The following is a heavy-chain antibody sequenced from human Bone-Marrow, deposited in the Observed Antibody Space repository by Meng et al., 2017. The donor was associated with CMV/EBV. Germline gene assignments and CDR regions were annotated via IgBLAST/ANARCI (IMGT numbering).Heavy chain of an antibody. CDR2: INHSGST. J-gene: IGHJ6*02. Sequence: GSLRLSCTVSGGSISSSSYYWSWIRQPPGKGLEWIGEINHSGSTNYNPSLKSRVTISVDTSKNQFSLKLSSVTAADTAVYYCARVLINDFWSGYYYYYYGMDVWGQGTTVTVSS. CDR1: GGSISSSSYY. V-gene: IGHV4-39*07. D-gene: IGHD3-3*01. CDR3: ARVLINDFWSGYYYYYYGMDV.